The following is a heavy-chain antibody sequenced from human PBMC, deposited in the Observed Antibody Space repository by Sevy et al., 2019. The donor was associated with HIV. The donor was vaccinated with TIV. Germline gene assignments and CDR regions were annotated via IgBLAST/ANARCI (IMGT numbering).Heavy chain of an antibody. CDR3: ARGNSGSFDY. D-gene: IGHD3-22*01. Sequence: GESLKISCAASGFSFSSYWMHWVRQAPGKGLEWVANIKQDESEKYYAASVKGRFTISRDNAKNSVYLQMNGLSPEDTAIYYCARGNSGSFDYWGQGTLVTVSS. V-gene: IGHV3-7*03. CDR1: GFSFSSYW. J-gene: IGHJ4*02. CDR2: IKQDESEK.